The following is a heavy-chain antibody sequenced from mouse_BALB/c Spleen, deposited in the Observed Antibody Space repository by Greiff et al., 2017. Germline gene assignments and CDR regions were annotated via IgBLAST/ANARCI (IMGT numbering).Heavy chain of an antibody. V-gene: IGHV5-6-3*01. D-gene: IGHD1-1*01. CDR3: ARDITTVAY. CDR2: INSNGGST. CDR1: GFTFSSYG. Sequence: EVQRVESGGGLVQPGGSLKLSCAASGFTFSSYGMSWVRQTPDKRLELVATINSNGGSTYYPDSVKGRFTISRDNAKNTLYLQMSSLKSEDTAMYYCARDITTVAYWGQGTLVTVSA. J-gene: IGHJ3*01.